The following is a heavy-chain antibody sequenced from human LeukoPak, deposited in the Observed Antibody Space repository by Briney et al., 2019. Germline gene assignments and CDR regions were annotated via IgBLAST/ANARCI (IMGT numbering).Heavy chain of an antibody. V-gene: IGHV3-21*01. CDR3: ARAGYDILTVYYSSVY. Sequence: GGSLRLSCAASGFTFSSYSMNWVRQAPGKGLEWVSSISSSSSYIYYADSVKGRFTISRANAKNSLYLQMNSLRAEDTAVYYCARAGYDILTVYYSSVYWGQGTLVTVSS. D-gene: IGHD3-9*01. CDR2: ISSSSSYI. J-gene: IGHJ4*02. CDR1: GFTFSSYS.